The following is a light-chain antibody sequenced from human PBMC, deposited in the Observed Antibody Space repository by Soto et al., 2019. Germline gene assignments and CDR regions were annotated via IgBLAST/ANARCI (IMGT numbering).Light chain of an antibody. CDR2: GAS. J-gene: IGKJ2*01. Sequence: DVQMTQSPSSLSASVGDSVTITCRASQDIKSDLAWYQQRPGEAPKSLIFGASNLLDGVPSKFSGSGSGSEFTLTISSLQPEDSATYFCQQSKSHPPTFGRGTKGEI. CDR3: QQSKSHPPT. CDR1: QDIKSD. V-gene: IGKV1-16*02.